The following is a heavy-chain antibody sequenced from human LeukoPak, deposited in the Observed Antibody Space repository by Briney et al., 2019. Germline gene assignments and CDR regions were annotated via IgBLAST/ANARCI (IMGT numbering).Heavy chain of an antibody. CDR3: ARDMYYDILTGYFTYAFDI. CDR2: INSDGIST. Sequence: GGSLRLSCAASGFTFSSYWMHWVRQAPGKGLVWVSRINSDGISTSYADSVKGRFTISRDNAKNTLYLQMNSLRAEDTAVYYCARDMYYDILTGYFTYAFDIWGQGTMVTVSS. CDR1: GFTFSSYW. D-gene: IGHD3-9*01. V-gene: IGHV3-74*01. J-gene: IGHJ3*02.